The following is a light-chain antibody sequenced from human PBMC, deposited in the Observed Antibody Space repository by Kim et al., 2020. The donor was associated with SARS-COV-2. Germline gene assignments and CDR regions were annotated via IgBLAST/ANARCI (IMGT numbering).Light chain of an antibody. CDR3: NSRDSSGNHP. CDR2: GKN. J-gene: IGLJ2*01. Sequence: VALGQTVRITCQGDSLRNYFASWYQQKPGRAPVVVLYGKNRRPSGIPDRFSGASSGDTASLTITGAQAEDEADYYCNSRDSSGNHPFGGGTQLTVL. CDR1: SLRNYF. V-gene: IGLV3-19*01.